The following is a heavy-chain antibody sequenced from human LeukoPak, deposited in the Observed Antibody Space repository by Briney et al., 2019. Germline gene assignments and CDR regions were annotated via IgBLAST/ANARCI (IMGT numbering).Heavy chain of an antibody. D-gene: IGHD4-17*01. CDR2: IYYSGST. CDR3: ARGMTTGPDP. CDR1: GGSISSYS. V-gene: IGHV4-59*08. J-gene: IGHJ5*02. Sequence: SETLSHTCTVSGGSISSYSWSWIRQPPGKGLEWIGYIYYSGSTNYNPSLKSRLTISVDTSKNQFSLNLSSVTAADTAVYYCARGMTTGPDPWGQGTLVTVSS.